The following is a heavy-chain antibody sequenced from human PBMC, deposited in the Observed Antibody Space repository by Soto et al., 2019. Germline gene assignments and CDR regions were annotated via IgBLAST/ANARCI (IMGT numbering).Heavy chain of an antibody. Sequence: EVQLVESGGGLVQPGGSLRLSCAASGFTFSDHYMDWVRQAPGKGLEWVGRTRNKAASYTTESAASVKGRFTISRDDSKSSLYLQMNSLKTEDTAVYYCARSTTSRTPDAFDIWGQGTMVTVSS. J-gene: IGHJ3*02. D-gene: IGHD4-17*01. CDR1: GFTFSDHY. CDR3: ARSTTSRTPDAFDI. CDR2: TRNKAASYTT. V-gene: IGHV3-72*01.